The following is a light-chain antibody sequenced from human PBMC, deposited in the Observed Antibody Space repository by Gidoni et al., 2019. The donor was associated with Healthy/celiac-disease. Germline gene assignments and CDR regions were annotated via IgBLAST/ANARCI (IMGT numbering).Light chain of an antibody. J-gene: IGKJ3*01. Sequence: DIQMTQAPSSLSASVGDRVTITCRSSQSISSYLTGYQQTPGKAPKLLIYAASSLQRGVQSRFSRSVSGTDSTLTISILQPEDFATYYCQQSYSTPHTFGPGTKVDIK. V-gene: IGKV1-39*01. CDR1: QSISSY. CDR2: AAS. CDR3: QQSYSTPHT.